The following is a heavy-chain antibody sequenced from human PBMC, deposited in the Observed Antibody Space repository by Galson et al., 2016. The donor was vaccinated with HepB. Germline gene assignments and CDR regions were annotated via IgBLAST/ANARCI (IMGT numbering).Heavy chain of an antibody. Sequence: SVKVSCKASGGTFSSYATSWVRQAPGQGLEWMGGIIPIFGTANYAQKFQGRVTITADESTSTAYMELSSVRSEDTAVYYCARDSSLDSSGYHPTPLVFDSWGQGTLVTVSS. D-gene: IGHD3-22*01. J-gene: IGHJ4*02. V-gene: IGHV1-69*13. CDR2: IIPIFGTA. CDR1: GGTFSSYA. CDR3: ARDSSLDSSGYHPTPLVFDS.